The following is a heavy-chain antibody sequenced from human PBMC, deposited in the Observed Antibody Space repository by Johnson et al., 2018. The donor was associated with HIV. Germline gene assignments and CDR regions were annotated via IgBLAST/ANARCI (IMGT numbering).Heavy chain of an antibody. CDR3: ARRKIAAAGRDAFDI. J-gene: IGHJ3*02. CDR2: INWNGGST. D-gene: IGHD6-13*01. Sequence: MQLVESGGGVVRPGGSLRLSCAASGFTFDDYGMSWVRQAPGKGLEWVSGINWNGGSTGYADSVKGRFTISRDNARNFLYLQMNSLRAEDTAVYYCARRKIAAAGRDAFDIWSQGTMVTVSS. CDR1: GFTFDDYG. V-gene: IGHV3-20*04.